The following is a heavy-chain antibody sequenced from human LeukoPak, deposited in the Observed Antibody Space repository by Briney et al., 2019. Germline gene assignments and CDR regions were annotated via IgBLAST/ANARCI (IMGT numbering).Heavy chain of an antibody. D-gene: IGHD6-13*01. V-gene: IGHV1-69*01. Sequence: SVKVSCKASGGTFSSYAISWVRQAPGQGLEWMGGIIPIFGTANYAQKFQGRVTITADESTSTAYMELSSLRSEDTAVYYCARGPLTRGYSSSWYDYWGQGTLVTVSS. CDR2: IIPIFGTA. J-gene: IGHJ4*02. CDR1: GGTFSSYA. CDR3: ARGPLTRGYSSSWYDY.